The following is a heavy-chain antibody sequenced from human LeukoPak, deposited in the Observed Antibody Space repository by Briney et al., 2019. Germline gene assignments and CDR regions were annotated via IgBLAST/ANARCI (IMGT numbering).Heavy chain of an antibody. CDR3: ARAVSGRFDY. CDR1: GGSISSYY. J-gene: IGHJ4*02. V-gene: IGHV4-59*08. Sequence: SETLSLTCTVSGGSISSYYWSWIRQPPGKGLEWIGYIYYTGTTNYNPSLNSRVTISVDTSKNQFSLKLSSVTAADTAMYYCARAVSGRFDYWGQGTLVAVSS. CDR2: IYYTGTT. D-gene: IGHD6-19*01.